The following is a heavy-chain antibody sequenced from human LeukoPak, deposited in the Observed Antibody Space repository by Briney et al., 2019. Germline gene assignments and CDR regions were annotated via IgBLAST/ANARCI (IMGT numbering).Heavy chain of an antibody. CDR3: ARGWQQLANWFDP. V-gene: IGHV4-31*03. D-gene: IGHD6-13*01. CDR1: GGSISSGNYY. CDR2: ISTSGST. J-gene: IGHJ5*02. Sequence: SQTLSLTCTVSGGSISSGNYYWSWIRQPPGKGLEWIGYISTSGSTYYNPSLKSRVSISLDTSNNQFSLKLTSVTAADTAVYYCARGWQQLANWFDPWGQGALVTVSS.